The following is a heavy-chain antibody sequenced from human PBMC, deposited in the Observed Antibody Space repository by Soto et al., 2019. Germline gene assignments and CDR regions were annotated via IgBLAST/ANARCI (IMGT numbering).Heavy chain of an antibody. Sequence: SETLSLTCTVSGGSISSSSYYWGWIRQPPGKGLEWIGSIYYSVSTYYNPSLKSRVTISVDTSKNQFSLKLSSVTAADTAVYYCERQGYDTTVDYWGQGTLVTVSS. CDR1: GGSISSSSYY. CDR3: ERQGYDTTVDY. CDR2: IYYSVST. D-gene: IGHD1-1*01. V-gene: IGHV4-39*01. J-gene: IGHJ4*02.